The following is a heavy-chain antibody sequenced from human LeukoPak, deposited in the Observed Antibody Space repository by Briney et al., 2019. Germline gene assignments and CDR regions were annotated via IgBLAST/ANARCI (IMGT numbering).Heavy chain of an antibody. D-gene: IGHD3-22*01. V-gene: IGHV1-24*01. Sequence: ASVKVSCKVSGYTLTELSMHWVRQAPGKGLEWMGGFDPEDGETIYAQKFQGRVTMTEDTSTDTAYMELSSLRSEDTAVYYCAKQPFYYDSSGYDYWGQGTLVTVSS. CDR2: FDPEDGET. CDR3: AKQPFYYDSSGYDY. J-gene: IGHJ4*02. CDR1: GYTLTELS.